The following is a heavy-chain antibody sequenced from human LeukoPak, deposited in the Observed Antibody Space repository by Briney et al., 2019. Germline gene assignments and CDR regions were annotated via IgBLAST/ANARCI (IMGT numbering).Heavy chain of an antibody. Sequence: ASVKVSCKASGYTFTGYFIHWVRQAPGQGLEWMGWINPNNGGTNYAQKFQGRVTMTRDTSISTAYMELSRLRSDDTAVYHCARDSVWLYRSTPSVAFFDPWGQGTLVTVSS. CDR2: INPNNGGT. CDR1: GYTFTGYF. CDR3: ARDSVWLYRSTPSVAFFDP. V-gene: IGHV1-2*02. J-gene: IGHJ5*02. D-gene: IGHD6-13*01.